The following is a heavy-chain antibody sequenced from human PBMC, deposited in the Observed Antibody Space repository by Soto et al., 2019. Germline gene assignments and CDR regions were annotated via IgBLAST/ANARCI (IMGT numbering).Heavy chain of an antibody. CDR2: INPNSGGT. V-gene: IGHV1-2*04. CDR1: VYTFTVYY. Sequence: XSVKVSCKASVYTFTVYYMHWVRQAPGQGLEWMGWINPNSGGTNYAQKFQGWVTMTRDTSISTAYMELSRLRSDDTAVYYCARDYGYGDYYFDYWGQGTLVTASS. J-gene: IGHJ4*02. CDR3: ARDYGYGDYYFDY. D-gene: IGHD4-17*01.